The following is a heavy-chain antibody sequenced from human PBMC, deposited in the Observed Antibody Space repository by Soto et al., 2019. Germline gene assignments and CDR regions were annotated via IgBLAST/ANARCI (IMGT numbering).Heavy chain of an antibody. D-gene: IGHD3-22*01. Sequence: SETLSLTCAVSGGSISSSNWWRWVRQPPGKGLEWIGKIYHSGSNNYNPSLKSRVTISINKSKNQFSLMLSSLTAADTAVYYCARYYDSSGYYYFDYWGQGTLVTVSS. J-gene: IGHJ4*02. CDR3: ARYYDSSGYYYFDY. V-gene: IGHV4-4*02. CDR2: IYHSGSN. CDR1: GGSISSSNW.